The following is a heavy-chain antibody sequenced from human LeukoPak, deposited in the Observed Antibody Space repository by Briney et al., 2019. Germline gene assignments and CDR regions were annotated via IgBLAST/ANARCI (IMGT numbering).Heavy chain of an antibody. CDR3: ARVGYCSGGSCYNWFDP. D-gene: IGHD2-15*01. CDR1: GDSISSFY. CDR2: IYTSGSS. V-gene: IGHV4-4*07. Sequence: PSETLSLTCTVSGDSISSFYWTWIRQPAGEGLEWIGGIYTSGSSNYNPSLQSRLTMSVDKSKNQFSLKLSSVTAADTAVYYCARVGYCSGGSCYNWFDPWGQGTLVTVSS. J-gene: IGHJ5*02.